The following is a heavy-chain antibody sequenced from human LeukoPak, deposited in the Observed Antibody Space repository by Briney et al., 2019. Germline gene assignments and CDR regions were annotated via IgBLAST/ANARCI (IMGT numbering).Heavy chain of an antibody. Sequence: ASVKVSCKASGGTFSSYAISWVRQAPGQGLEWMGGIIPIFGTANYAQKFQGRVTITADKSTSTAYMELSSLRSEDTAVYYCARLVDLAAAGTFDYWGQGTLVTVSS. J-gene: IGHJ4*02. CDR2: IIPIFGTA. CDR1: GGTFSSYA. V-gene: IGHV1-69*06. D-gene: IGHD6-13*01. CDR3: ARLVDLAAAGTFDY.